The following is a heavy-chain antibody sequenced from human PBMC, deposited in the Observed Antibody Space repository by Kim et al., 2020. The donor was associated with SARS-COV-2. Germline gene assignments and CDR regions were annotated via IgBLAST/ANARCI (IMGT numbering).Heavy chain of an antibody. CDR1: GFTFSSSA. D-gene: IGHD2-21*02. CDR3: AKSIGLMTGIPDH. V-gene: IGHV3-23*01. CDR2: ISGSGDRT. J-gene: IGHJ4*02. Sequence: GGSLRLSCVTSGFTFSSSAMSWVRQAPGKGLEWVSVISGSGDRTYYADSVKGRFTISRDKSKNALYLQMNSLRAEDTAVYYCAKSIGLMTGIPDHWGQGTLVTVSS.